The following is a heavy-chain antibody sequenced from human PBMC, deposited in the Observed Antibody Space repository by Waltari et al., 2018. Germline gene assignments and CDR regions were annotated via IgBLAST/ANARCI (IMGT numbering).Heavy chain of an antibody. CDR1: GYTFTGYY. V-gene: IGHV1-2*02. J-gene: IGHJ6*02. Sequence: QVQLVQSGAEVKKPGASVKVSCKASGYTFTGYYMHWVRQAPGQGLEWMGWINPNSGGTNQAQKFKGRVTMTRDTSISTAYMELSRLGSDDTAVYYCARIRCSSTSCAGYGMDVWGQGTTVTVSS. CDR3: ARIRCSSTSCAGYGMDV. CDR2: INPNSGGT. D-gene: IGHD2-2*01.